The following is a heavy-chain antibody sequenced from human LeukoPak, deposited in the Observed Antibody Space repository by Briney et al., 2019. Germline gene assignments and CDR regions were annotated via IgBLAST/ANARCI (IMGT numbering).Heavy chain of an antibody. Sequence: ASVKVSCKASGYTFTSYGISWVRQAPGQGLEWMGGIIPIFGTANYAQKFQGRVTITADESTSTAYMELSSLRSEDTAVYHCARAGIAAAGRINWFDPWGQGTLVTVSS. CDR2: IIPIFGTA. J-gene: IGHJ5*02. D-gene: IGHD6-13*01. CDR3: ARAGIAAAGRINWFDP. V-gene: IGHV1-69*13. CDR1: GYTFTSYG.